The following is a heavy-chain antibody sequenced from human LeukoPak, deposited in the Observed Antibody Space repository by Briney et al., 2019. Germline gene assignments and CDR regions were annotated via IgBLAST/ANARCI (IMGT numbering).Heavy chain of an antibody. CDR2: IYHSGNS. J-gene: IGHJ4*02. V-gene: IGHV4-39*07. Sequence: NPSETLSLTCTVSGGSISSSSYYWGWIRQPPGKGLEWIGIIYHSGNSYYNPSLKSRVTISVDTSKNQFSLKLSSVTAADTAVYYCARGFVVVTDGFDYWGQGTLVTVSS. CDR1: GGSISSSSYY. D-gene: IGHD2-21*02. CDR3: ARGFVVVTDGFDY.